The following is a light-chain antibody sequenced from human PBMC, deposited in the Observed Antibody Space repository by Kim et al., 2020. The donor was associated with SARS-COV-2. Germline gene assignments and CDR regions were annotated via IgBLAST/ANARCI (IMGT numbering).Light chain of an antibody. V-gene: IGLV2-14*03. J-gene: IGLJ1*01. CDR1: CSDIGSEGY. Sequence: GQPSHITCSGGCSDIGSEGYVSWDQHHPGKAPKLLMFDVTNRPSGISSLFSGSKSGNTASLTISGLQAEDEADYYCASYSVVSTFVFGPGTKVTVL. CDR3: ASYSVVSTFV. CDR2: DVT.